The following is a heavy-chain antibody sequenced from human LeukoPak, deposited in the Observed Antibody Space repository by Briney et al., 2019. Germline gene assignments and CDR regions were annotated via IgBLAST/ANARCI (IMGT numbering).Heavy chain of an antibody. CDR2: ISGSGGTT. V-gene: IGHV3-23*01. CDR1: GFTFSSYA. J-gene: IGHJ4*02. Sequence: EGSLRLSCAASGFTFSSYAMSWVRQAPGKGLEWVSAISGSGGTTYYADSVKGRFTISRDNSKNTLFLQMNSLRAGDTAVYFCAKDRIPMIRGADYWGQGTLVTVSS. CDR3: AKDRIPMIRGADY. D-gene: IGHD3-10*01.